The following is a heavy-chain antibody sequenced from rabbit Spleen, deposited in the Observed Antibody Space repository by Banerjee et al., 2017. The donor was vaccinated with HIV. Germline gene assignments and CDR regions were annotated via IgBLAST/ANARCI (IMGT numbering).Heavy chain of an antibody. CDR2: IYAGSSGSS. V-gene: IGHV1S40*01. CDR1: GFSFNSIYY. CDR3: ARASSGAGATGYGMDL. D-gene: IGHD7-1*01. Sequence: QSLEESGGDLVRPGASLTLTCTASGFSFNSIYYMCWVRQAPGKGLEWIACIYAGSSGSSYYASWAKGRVTISKTSSTTVTLQMTSLTAADTATYFCARASSGAGATGYGMDLWGPGTLVTVS. J-gene: IGHJ6*01.